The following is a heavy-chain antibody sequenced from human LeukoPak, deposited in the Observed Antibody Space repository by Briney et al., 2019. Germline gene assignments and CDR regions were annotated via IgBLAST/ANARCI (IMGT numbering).Heavy chain of an antibody. CDR3: ARDLRRQKTVTTDYYGMDV. D-gene: IGHD4-17*01. V-gene: IGHV3-21*01. Sequence: GGSLRLSCAASGFTFSSYSMNWVRQAPGKGLEWVSSISSSSRYIYYADSVKGRFTSSRDNAKNSLYLQINSLRAEDTAVYYCARDLRRQKTVTTDYYGMDVWGQGTTVTLYS. CDR1: GFTFSSYS. CDR2: ISSSSRYI. J-gene: IGHJ6*02.